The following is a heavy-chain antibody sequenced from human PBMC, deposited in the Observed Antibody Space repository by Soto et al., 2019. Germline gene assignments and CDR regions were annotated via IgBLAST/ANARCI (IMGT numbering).Heavy chain of an antibody. Sequence: PGGSLRLFCSASGFTFSIYAMHWVRQAPGKGLEWVSAISGSGVSTYYADSVKGRFTISRDNSKDTLYVQMNSLRDEDTAVYYCAKSVVGTRSYFDYWGQGTLVTV. CDR3: AKSVVGTRSYFDY. D-gene: IGHD6-19*01. CDR2: ISGSGVST. CDR1: GFTFSIYA. J-gene: IGHJ4*02. V-gene: IGHV3-23*01.